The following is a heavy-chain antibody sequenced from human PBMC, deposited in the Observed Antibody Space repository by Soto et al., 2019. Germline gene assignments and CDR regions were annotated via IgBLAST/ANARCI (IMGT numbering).Heavy chain of an antibody. Sequence: VQLVESGGGVVQPGRSLRLSCAASGFTFSSYGMHWVRQAPGKGLEWVAVISYDGSNKYYADSVKGRFTISRDNSKNTLYLQMNSLRAEDTAVYYCAKEESSGWFLYYFDYWGQGTLVTVSS. V-gene: IGHV3-30*18. CDR1: GFTFSSYG. D-gene: IGHD6-19*01. J-gene: IGHJ4*02. CDR3: AKEESSGWFLYYFDY. CDR2: ISYDGSNK.